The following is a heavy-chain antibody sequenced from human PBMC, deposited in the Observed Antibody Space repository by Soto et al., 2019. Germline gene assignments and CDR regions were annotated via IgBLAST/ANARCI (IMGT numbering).Heavy chain of an antibody. J-gene: IGHJ4*02. CDR3: ARQEAWIQLWFTVDY. Sequence: QLQLQESGPGLVKPSETLSLTCTVSGGSISSSSYYWGWIRQPPGKGLEWIGSIYYSGSTYYNPSLKSRATISVDTSKNQFSLKLSSVTAADTAVYYCARQEAWIQLWFTVDYWGQGTLVTVSS. CDR2: IYYSGST. V-gene: IGHV4-39*01. CDR1: GGSISSSSYY. D-gene: IGHD5-18*01.